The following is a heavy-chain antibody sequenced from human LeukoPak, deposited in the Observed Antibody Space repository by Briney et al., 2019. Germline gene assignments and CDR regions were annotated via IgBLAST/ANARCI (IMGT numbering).Heavy chain of an antibody. V-gene: IGHV4-59*01. J-gene: IGHJ3*02. Sequence: PSETLSLTCTVSGGSISSYYWSWIRQPPGKGLEWIGYIYYSGSTNYTPSLKSRVTISVDTSKNQFSLKLSSVTAADTAVYYCARVGPGYCSSTSCYPYAFDIWGQGTMVTVSS. D-gene: IGHD2-2*01. CDR3: ARVGPGYCSSTSCYPYAFDI. CDR1: GGSISSYY. CDR2: IYYSGST.